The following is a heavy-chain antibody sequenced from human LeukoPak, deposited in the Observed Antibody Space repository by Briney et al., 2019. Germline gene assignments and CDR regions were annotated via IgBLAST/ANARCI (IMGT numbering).Heavy chain of an antibody. CDR3: ARGVGYCSSTSCYWWFDP. CDR2: INSDGNST. J-gene: IGHJ5*02. D-gene: IGHD2-2*01. CDR1: GFTFSSYW. V-gene: IGHV3-74*01. Sequence: GGSLRLSCAASGFTFSSYWMHWVRQAPGKGLVWVSRINSDGNSTSYADSVKGRFTISRDNAKNTLYLQMNSLRAGDTAVYYCARGVGYCSSTSCYWWFDPWGQGTLVTVSS.